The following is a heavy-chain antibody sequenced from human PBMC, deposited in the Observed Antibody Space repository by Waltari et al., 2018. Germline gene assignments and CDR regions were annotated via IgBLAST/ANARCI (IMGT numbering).Heavy chain of an antibody. J-gene: IGHJ3*02. CDR3: ARVKLSRPEDAFDI. CDR1: GGSISSSSYY. Sequence: QLQLQESGPGLVKPSETLSLTCTVSGGSISSSSYYWGWIRQPPGKGLEWIGSIYYSGSTYYNPSLKSRVTISVDTSKNQFSLKLSSVTAADTAVYYCARVKLSRPEDAFDIWGQGTMVTVSS. V-gene: IGHV4-39*07. D-gene: IGHD6-6*01. CDR2: IYYSGST.